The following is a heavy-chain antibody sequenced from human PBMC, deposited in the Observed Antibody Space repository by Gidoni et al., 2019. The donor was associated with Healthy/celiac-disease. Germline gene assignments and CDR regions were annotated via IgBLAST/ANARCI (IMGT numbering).Heavy chain of an antibody. CDR2: ISAYNGNT. Sequence: QVQLVQSGAEVKKPGASVKVSCKASGYTFTSYGNSWVRQAPGQGLEWMGWISAYNGNTNYAQKLQGRVTMTTDTSTSTAYMELRSLRSDDTAVYYCARDPYRYGSDYVLGAFDIWGQGTMVTVSS. V-gene: IGHV1-18*01. J-gene: IGHJ3*02. CDR3: ARDPYRYGSDYVLGAFDI. CDR1: GYTFTSYG. D-gene: IGHD5-12*01.